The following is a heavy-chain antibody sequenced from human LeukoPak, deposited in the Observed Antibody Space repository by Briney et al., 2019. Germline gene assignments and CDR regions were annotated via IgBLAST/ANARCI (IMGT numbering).Heavy chain of an antibody. Sequence: GASVKVSCKASGYTFTGYYMHWVRQAPGQGLEWMGWINPNSGGTNYAQKFQGRVTMTRDTSISTAYMELSRLRSDDTAVYYCAREKGYSYGYHDYRGNNWYTDLWGRGTLVTVSS. CDR3: AREKGYSYGYHDYRGNNWYTDL. D-gene: IGHD5-18*01. CDR1: GYTFTGYY. J-gene: IGHJ2*01. CDR2: INPNSGGT. V-gene: IGHV1-2*02.